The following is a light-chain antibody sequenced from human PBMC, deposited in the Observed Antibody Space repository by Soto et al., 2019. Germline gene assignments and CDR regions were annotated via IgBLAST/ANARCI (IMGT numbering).Light chain of an antibody. J-gene: IGKJ4*01. CDR3: QQRSAWPLT. V-gene: IGKV3-11*01. CDR2: DAS. CDR1: QSVTYS. Sequence: EIVLTQSPATLSLSPGERATLSCRASQSVTYSLAWYQQKPGLASWLLIYDASNRATGVPARFSGSGSGTDFTLTISRLEPEDFGVYYCQQRSAWPLTFGGGTRVEIK.